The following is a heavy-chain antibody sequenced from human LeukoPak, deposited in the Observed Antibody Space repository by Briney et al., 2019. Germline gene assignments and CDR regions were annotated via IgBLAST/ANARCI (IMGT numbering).Heavy chain of an antibody. Sequence: GGSLRLSCGVSGFTLRSYTMHWVRQAPGKGLEWVSFISSSGSYIYFADSVKGRFTISKDNAKNSVYLQMNGLRVEDTAIYYCAREGDTPSPYYLDVWGKGTTVAVSS. V-gene: IGHV3-21*01. CDR2: ISSSGSYI. J-gene: IGHJ6*03. CDR3: AREGDTPSPYYLDV. CDR1: GFTLRSYT. D-gene: IGHD1-26*01.